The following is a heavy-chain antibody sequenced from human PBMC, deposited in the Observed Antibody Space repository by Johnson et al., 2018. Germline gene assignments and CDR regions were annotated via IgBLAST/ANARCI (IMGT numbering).Heavy chain of an antibody. CDR1: GFTFSSYS. V-gene: IGHV3-21*01. Sequence: VQLVESGGGLVKPGGSLRLSCAASGFTFSSYSMNWVRQAPGKGLEWVSSISSSSSYIYYADSVKGRFTISRDNAKNSLYLQMNSLRAEDTAVYYWARDSPGRGWPLDAFDIWGQGTMVTISS. D-gene: IGHD6-19*01. CDR3: ARDSPGRGWPLDAFDI. CDR2: ISSSSSYI. J-gene: IGHJ3*02.